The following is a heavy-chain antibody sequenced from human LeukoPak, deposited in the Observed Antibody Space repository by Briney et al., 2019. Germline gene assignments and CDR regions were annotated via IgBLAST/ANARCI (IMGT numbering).Heavy chain of an antibody. D-gene: IGHD2-21*02. Sequence: RGSLRLSCATSGFTFSNHEMNWGRQAPGKGLEWVAYTSRGGADISYADSVKGRFTISTDNANRSLYLQMNSLRAEDRAVYFCVRARLIRLENFFDYWGQGTLVTVSS. CDR2: TSRGGADI. CDR1: GFTFSNHE. CDR3: VRARLIRLENFFDY. J-gene: IGHJ4*02. V-gene: IGHV3-48*03.